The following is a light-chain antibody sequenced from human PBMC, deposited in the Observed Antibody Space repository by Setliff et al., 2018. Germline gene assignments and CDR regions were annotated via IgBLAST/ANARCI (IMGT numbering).Light chain of an antibody. V-gene: IGLV2-8*01. CDR2: EVD. CDR1: SGDIGSYNY. Sequence: QSALAQPPSASGSPGQSIAIFCTGTSGDIGSYNYVSWYQQYPGQAPQLILYEVDKRPSGVPDRFSGSKSGYTAPLTISGLQPDDEADYYCSSYAGVANYYVFGAGTKGTVL. J-gene: IGLJ1*01. CDR3: SSYAGVANYYV.